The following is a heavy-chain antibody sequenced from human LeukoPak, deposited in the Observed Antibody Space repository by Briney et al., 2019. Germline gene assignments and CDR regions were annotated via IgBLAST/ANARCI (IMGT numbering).Heavy chain of an antibody. Sequence: GESLRLSCVASGFTFTDHPMSWVRQAPGKGLEWISYIGGDGIAFYADSVKGRFTASKDDARKSMYLQMNSLRVEDTAVYYCAKDRANWAIDDWGQGTQVTVSS. J-gene: IGHJ4*02. D-gene: IGHD3-16*01. V-gene: IGHV3-69-1*01. CDR3: AKDRANWAIDD. CDR2: IGGDGIA. CDR1: GFTFTDHP.